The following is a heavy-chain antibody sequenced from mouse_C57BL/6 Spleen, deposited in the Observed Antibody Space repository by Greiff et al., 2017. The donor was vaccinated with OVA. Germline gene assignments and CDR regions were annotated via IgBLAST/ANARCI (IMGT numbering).Heavy chain of an antibody. CDR1: GFTFSSYA. Sequence: EVQLVESGEGLVKPGGSLKLSCAASGFTFSSYAMSWVRQTPEKRLEWVAYISSGGDYIYYADTVKGRFTISRDNARNTLYLQMSSLKSEDTAMYYCTREGHSILRGDYAMDYWGQGTSVTVSS. J-gene: IGHJ4*01. CDR2: ISSGGDYI. CDR3: TREGHSILRGDYAMDY. D-gene: IGHD2-10*02. V-gene: IGHV5-9-1*02.